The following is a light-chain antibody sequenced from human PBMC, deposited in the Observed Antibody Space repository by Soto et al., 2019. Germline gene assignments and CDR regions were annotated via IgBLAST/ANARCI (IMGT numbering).Light chain of an antibody. CDR2: EVS. J-gene: IGLJ3*02. Sequence: QSALTQPPSASGSPGQSVTISCTGTSSDVGAYKYVSWYQQYPGKAPKIMIYEVSKRPSGVPDRFSGSKSGNTASLTVSGLQAEDEADYYCTSYVGSAIWVFGGGTKPTVL. CDR3: TSYVGSAIWV. V-gene: IGLV2-8*01. CDR1: SSDVGAYKY.